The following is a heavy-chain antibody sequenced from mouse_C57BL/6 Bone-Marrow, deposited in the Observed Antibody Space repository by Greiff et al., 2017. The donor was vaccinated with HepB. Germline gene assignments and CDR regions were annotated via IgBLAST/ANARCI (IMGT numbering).Heavy chain of an antibody. D-gene: IGHD2-4*01. CDR2: IDPSDSYT. Sequence: QVQLQHPGAELVRPGTSVKLSCKASGYTFTSYWMHWVKQRPGQGLEWIGVIDPSDSYTNYNQKFKGKATLTVDTSSSTAYMQLSSLTSEDSAVYYCARKTYYDYDLAYWGQGTLVTVSA. CDR3: ARKTYYDYDLAY. V-gene: IGHV1-59*01. J-gene: IGHJ3*01. CDR1: GYTFTSYW.